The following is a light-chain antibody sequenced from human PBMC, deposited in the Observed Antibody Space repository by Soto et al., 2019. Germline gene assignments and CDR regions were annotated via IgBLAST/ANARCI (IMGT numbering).Light chain of an antibody. J-gene: IGKJ4*01. V-gene: IGKV1-33*01. CDR1: QDISNY. CDR3: QQFDNHPLT. CDR2: DAS. Sequence: DFQMTQSPSSLSASVGDRVTITCQASQDISNYLNWYQQKPGKAPKILIYDASVLEAGVPSRFSGGGSGTHFTLTISSLQAEDVATYYCQQFDNHPLTFGGGTKVEIK.